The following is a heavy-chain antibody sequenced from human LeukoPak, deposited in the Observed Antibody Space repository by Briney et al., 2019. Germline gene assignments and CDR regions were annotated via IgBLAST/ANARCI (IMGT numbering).Heavy chain of an antibody. V-gene: IGHV3-33*01. D-gene: IGHD1-1*01. CDR2: TWYDGSNK. Sequence: GRSLRLSCAASGFTFSNYGMHWVRQAPGKGLEWVAVTWYDGSNKHYADSVKGRFTISRDNSKNTLYLQMSSLRAEDTAVYYCATTDFDYWGQGTLVTVSS. J-gene: IGHJ4*02. CDR1: GFTFSNYG. CDR3: ATTDFDY.